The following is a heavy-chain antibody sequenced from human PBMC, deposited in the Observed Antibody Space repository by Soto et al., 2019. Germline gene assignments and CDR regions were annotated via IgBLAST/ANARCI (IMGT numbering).Heavy chain of an antibody. Sequence: HVQLQESGPGLVKPSQTLSLTCTVSGGSIINGDTYLNWIRQHPEKGLEWMGYINYRGTTNYNPALKSRILISIDTSKNQFSLRLTSVTAADTAVYYCARDAPGVATYWGQGTLVTVSS. CDR1: GGSIINGDTY. D-gene: IGHD2-15*01. V-gene: IGHV4-31*03. CDR3: ARDAPGVATY. CDR2: INYRGTT. J-gene: IGHJ4*02.